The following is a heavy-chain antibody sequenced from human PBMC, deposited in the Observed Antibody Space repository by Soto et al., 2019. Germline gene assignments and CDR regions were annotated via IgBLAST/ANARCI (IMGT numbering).Heavy chain of an antibody. V-gene: IGHV3-33*01. D-gene: IGHD5-18*01. J-gene: IGHJ4*02. Sequence: QVQLVESGGGVVQPGRSLRLSCAASGFTFSSYGMHWVRQAPGKGLEWVAVIWYDGSNKYYADSVKGRFTISRDNSKNTLYLQMNSLRAEDKAVYYCARGYGDTAMVIDYWGQGTLVTVSS. CDR2: IWYDGSNK. CDR1: GFTFSSYG. CDR3: ARGYGDTAMVIDY.